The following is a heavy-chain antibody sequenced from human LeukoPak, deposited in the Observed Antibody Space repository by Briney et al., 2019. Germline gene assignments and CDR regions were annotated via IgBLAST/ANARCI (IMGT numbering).Heavy chain of an antibody. J-gene: IGHJ1*01. CDR3: ARAVGRLPEYFQH. D-gene: IGHD5-18*01. Sequence: GESLRLSCVASGFTFSSYSMNWVRQAPGKGLEWLSSISSSSSYIYYADSVKRRFTISRDNAKNSLYLQMHSLRVEDTAVYYCARAVGRLPEYFQHWGQGTLVTVSS. CDR2: ISSSSSYI. V-gene: IGHV3-21*01. CDR1: GFTFSSYS.